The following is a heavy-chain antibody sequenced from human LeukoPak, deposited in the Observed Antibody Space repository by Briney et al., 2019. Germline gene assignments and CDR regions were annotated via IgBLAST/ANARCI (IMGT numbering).Heavy chain of an antibody. Sequence: SQTLSLTCTVSGGSISSGSYYWSWIRQPAGKGLEWIGRIYTSGSTNYNPSLKSRVTISVDTSKNQFSLKLSSVTAADTAVYYCARERLGGKNWFDPWGQGTLVTVSS. J-gene: IGHJ5*02. D-gene: IGHD1-26*01. CDR1: GGSISSGSYY. CDR2: IYTSGST. CDR3: ARERLGGKNWFDP. V-gene: IGHV4-61*02.